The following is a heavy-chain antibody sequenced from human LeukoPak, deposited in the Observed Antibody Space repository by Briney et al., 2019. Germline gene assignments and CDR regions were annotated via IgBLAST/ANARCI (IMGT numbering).Heavy chain of an antibody. CDR3: ARGLGYCTNGVCHTRFDY. CDR1: GGSISSGGYY. CDR2: IYYSGST. Sequence: ASQTLSLTCTVSGGSISSGGYYWSWIRQHPGKGLEWIGYIYYSGSTYYNPSLKSRVTISVDTSKNQFSLKLSSVTAADTAVYYCARGLGYCTNGVCHTRFDYWGQGTLVAVSS. V-gene: IGHV4-31*03. J-gene: IGHJ4*02. D-gene: IGHD2-8*01.